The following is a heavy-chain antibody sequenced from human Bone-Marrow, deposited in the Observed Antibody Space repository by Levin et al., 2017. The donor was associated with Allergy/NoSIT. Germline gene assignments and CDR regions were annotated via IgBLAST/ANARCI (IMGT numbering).Heavy chain of an antibody. D-gene: IGHD7-27*01. CDR3: ASLFFSGVSKGDF. Sequence: PGGSLRLSCSASGFNFISYAMHWVRQAPGKGLEWVAMISYDGNEIHYIDSVKGRFTISRDNSKTTLYLQMDSVRAEDTAVYYCASLFFSGVSKGDFWGQGTLVTVSS. CDR1: GFNFISYA. J-gene: IGHJ4*02. CDR2: ISYDGNEI. V-gene: IGHV3-30*03.